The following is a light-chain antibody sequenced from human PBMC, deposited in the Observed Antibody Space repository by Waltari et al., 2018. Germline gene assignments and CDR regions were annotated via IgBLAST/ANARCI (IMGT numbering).Light chain of an antibody. V-gene: IGKV4-1*01. CDR1: QRVLYSSNNKNY. CDR2: WAS. CDR3: QQYYSTPPWT. J-gene: IGKJ1*01. Sequence: DILMTQSPDSLAVSLVERATINCKSSQRVLYSSNNKNYLAWYQQKPGQPPKLLMYWASTREAGVPDRFSGSGSGTDFTLTISSLQAEDVAVYYCQQYYSTPPWTFGQGTKVEIK.